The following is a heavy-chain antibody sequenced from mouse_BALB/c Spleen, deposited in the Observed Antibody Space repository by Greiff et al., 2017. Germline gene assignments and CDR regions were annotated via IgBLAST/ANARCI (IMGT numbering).Heavy chain of an antibody. CDR3: ARRPYAMDY. CDR1: GYSITSDYA. CDR2: ISYSGST. J-gene: IGHJ4*01. V-gene: IGHV3-2*02. Sequence: EVQLQQSGPGLVKPSQSLSLTCTVTGYSITSDYAWNWIRQFPGNKLEWMGYISYSGSTSYNPSLKSRISITRDTSKNQFFLQLNSVTTEDTATYYCARRPYAMDYWGQGTSVTVSS.